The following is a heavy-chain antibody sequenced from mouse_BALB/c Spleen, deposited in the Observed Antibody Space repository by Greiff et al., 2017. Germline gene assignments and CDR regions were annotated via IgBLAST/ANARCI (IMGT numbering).Heavy chain of an antibody. CDR1: GYTFTSYW. Sequence: EVQLQQSGTVLARPGASVKMSCKASGYTFTSYWMHWVKQRPGQGLEWIGAIYPGNSDTSYNQKFKGKAKLTAVTSTSTAYMELSSLTNEDSAVYYCYYGNYDYYAMDYWGQGTSVTVSS. D-gene: IGHD2-1*01. J-gene: IGHJ4*01. CDR2: IYPGNSDT. V-gene: IGHV1-5*01. CDR3: YYGNYDYYAMDY.